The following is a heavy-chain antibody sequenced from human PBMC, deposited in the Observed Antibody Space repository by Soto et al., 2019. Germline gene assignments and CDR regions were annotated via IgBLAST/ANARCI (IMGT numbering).Heavy chain of an antibody. Sequence: EVQLVESGGGLVQPGGSLRLSCAASGFSLYNYAMDWVRQAPGQGLEWVSYISLSSANIHYADSVRGRFTVSRDNAKNSLYLQINSLRAEDTAVYYWVRDPSRGNEWARYVDLWGRGTLVTVSS. J-gene: IGHJ2*01. D-gene: IGHD1-1*01. V-gene: IGHV3-48*01. CDR3: VRDPSRGNEWARYVDL. CDR1: GFSLYNYA. CDR2: ISLSSANI.